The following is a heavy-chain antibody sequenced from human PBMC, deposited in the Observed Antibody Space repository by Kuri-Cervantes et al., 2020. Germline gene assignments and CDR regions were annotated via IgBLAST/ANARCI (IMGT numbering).Heavy chain of an antibody. CDR2: INPNSGGT. D-gene: IGHD4-23*01. V-gene: IGHV1-2*02. J-gene: IGHJ5*02. Sequence: ASVKVSCKASGYTFTGYYMHWVRQAPGQGLEWMGWINPNSGGTNYAQKFQGRVTMTRDTSISTAYMELSRLRSDDTAVYYCARAPTVISWFDPWGQGTLVTVSS. CDR3: ARAPTVISWFDP. CDR1: GYTFTGYY.